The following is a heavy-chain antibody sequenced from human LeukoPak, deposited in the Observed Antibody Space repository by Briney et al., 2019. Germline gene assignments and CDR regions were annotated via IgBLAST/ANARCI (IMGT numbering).Heavy chain of an antibody. J-gene: IGHJ3*02. V-gene: IGHV4-4*07. CDR2: IYTSGST. Sequence: SETLSLTCTVSGGSINSYYWSWIRQAAGKGLEWIGRIYTSGSTNYNPSLKSRVTMSVDTSKNQFSLKLSSVTAADTAVYYCARVTYSSSSMSVDGFDIWGQGTMVTVSS. CDR3: ARVTYSSSSMSVDGFDI. CDR1: GGSINSYY. D-gene: IGHD6-6*01.